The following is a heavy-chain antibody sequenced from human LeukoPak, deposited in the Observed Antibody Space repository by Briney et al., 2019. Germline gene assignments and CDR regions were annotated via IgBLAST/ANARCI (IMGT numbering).Heavy chain of an antibody. CDR1: GFTFSSYW. J-gene: IGHJ6*04. D-gene: IGHD3-10*02. V-gene: IGHV3-48*04. CDR2: ISSSGSTI. CDR3: AGLGITMIGGV. Sequence: PGGSLRLSGAASGFTFSSYWMHWVRQAPGKGLVWVSYISSSGSTIYYADSVKGRFTISRDNAKNSLYLQMNSLRAEDTAVYYCAGLGITMIGGVWGKGTTVTISS.